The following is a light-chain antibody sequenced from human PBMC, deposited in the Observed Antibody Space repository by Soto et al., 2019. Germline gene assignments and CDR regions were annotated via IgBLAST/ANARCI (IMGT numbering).Light chain of an antibody. CDR3: TSYAGSNSVV. CDR1: SSDVGGYNF. CDR2: EVS. J-gene: IGLJ2*01. Sequence: QSVVTQPPSASGSPGQSVTISCTGTSSDVGGYNFVSWYRQHPGKAPKLMISEVSKRPSGVPDRFSGSKSGNTASLTVSGLQPEDEADYYCTSYAGSNSVVFGGGTKVTVL. V-gene: IGLV2-8*01.